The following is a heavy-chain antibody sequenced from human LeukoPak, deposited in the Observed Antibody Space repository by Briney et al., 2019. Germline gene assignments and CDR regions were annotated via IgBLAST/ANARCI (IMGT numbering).Heavy chain of an antibody. J-gene: IGHJ4*02. CDR3: ARATWYGSGSYCFDY. Sequence: GESLKISCKGSGYSFTSYWIGWVRQMPGKGLEWMGIIYPGDSDTRYSPSFQGQVTISADKSICTAYLQWSSLKASDTAMYYCARATWYGSGSYCFDYWGQGTLVTVSS. CDR2: IYPGDSDT. V-gene: IGHV5-51*01. D-gene: IGHD3-10*01. CDR1: GYSFTSYW.